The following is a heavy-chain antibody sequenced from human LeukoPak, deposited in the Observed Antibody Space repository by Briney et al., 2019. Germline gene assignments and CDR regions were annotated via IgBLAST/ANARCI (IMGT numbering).Heavy chain of an antibody. J-gene: IGHJ4*02. CDR1: GGSFSGYY. CDR2: INHSGST. V-gene: IGHV4-34*01. D-gene: IGHD5-24*01. CDR3: ACGSRDGYNCFDY. Sequence: PSETLSLTCAVYGGSFSGYYWSWIRQPPGKGLEWTGEINHSGSTNYNPSLKSRVTISVDTSKNQFSLKLSSVTAADTAVYYCACGSRDGYNCFDYWGQGTLVTVSS.